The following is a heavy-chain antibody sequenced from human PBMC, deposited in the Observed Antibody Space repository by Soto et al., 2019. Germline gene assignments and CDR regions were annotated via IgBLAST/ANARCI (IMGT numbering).Heavy chain of an antibody. D-gene: IGHD5-12*01. CDR3: ARDSGTWPSWFDP. Sequence: GGSLRLSCAASGFTFNTYNMQWVRQAPGKGLEWISYISISSSTIHYADSVKGRFSVSRDNAKNSLYLQLNSLRAEDTAVYYCARDSGTWPSWFDPWGQGAQVTVSS. CDR1: GFTFNTYN. CDR2: ISISSSTI. J-gene: IGHJ5*02. V-gene: IGHV3-48*01.